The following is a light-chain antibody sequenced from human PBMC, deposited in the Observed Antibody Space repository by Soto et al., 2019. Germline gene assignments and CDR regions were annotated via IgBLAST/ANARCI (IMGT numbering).Light chain of an antibody. CDR1: NSNIGSNT. CDR2: NNN. CDR3: ATWDDSLHGFYV. V-gene: IGLV1-44*01. Sequence: QSVLSQPPSASGTPGQRVTISCSGSNSNIGSNTVDWYRHLPGTAPKLLIYNNNQRPSGVPDRISGSKSGTSASLAISGLQSEDEAGYYCATWDDSLHGFYVFGTGTKLTVL. J-gene: IGLJ1*01.